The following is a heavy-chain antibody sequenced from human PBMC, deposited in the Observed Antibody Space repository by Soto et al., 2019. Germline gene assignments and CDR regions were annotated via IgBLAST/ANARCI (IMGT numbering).Heavy chain of an antibody. J-gene: IGHJ6*02. V-gene: IGHV1-18*01. CDR2: ISGYNGNT. D-gene: IGHD2-15*01. CDR1: GYTFTSYG. Sequence: ASVKVSYKASGYTFTSYGISWVRQAPGQGLEWMGWISGYNGNTDYAQKFQGRVTMTTDTSTSTAYMELRSLRSDDTATYFCARYRHCSGDSCNYYYIMDLWGQGTTVTVS. CDR3: ARYRHCSGDSCNYYYIMDL.